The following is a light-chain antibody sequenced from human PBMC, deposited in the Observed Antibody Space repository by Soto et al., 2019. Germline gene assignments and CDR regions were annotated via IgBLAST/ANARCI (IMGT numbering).Light chain of an antibody. CDR2: DAS. CDR1: QDISSA. Sequence: TITCRASQDISSALAWYQQKSGRAPNLLIYDASTLESGVPSRFSGSGSGTDFTLTISSLQPEDFATYYCQQFNSDLFTFGRGTKVDIK. V-gene: IGKV1-13*02. CDR3: QQFNSDLFT. J-gene: IGKJ3*01.